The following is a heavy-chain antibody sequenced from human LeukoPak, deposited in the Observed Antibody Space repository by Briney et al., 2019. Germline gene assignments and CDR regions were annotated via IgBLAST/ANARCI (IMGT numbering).Heavy chain of an antibody. CDR1: GFTFDDYG. D-gene: IGHD2-2*02. Sequence: GGSLRLSCAASGFTFDDYGMSWVRQAPGKGVEWVAGINWNGGSTGYPSSVKRLFTLSTDNANSSLYLQTNSLRADHTALYYCARLANYCSSTSCYIYSFDYWGQGTLVTVSS. CDR2: INWNGGST. CDR3: ARLANYCSSTSCYIYSFDY. J-gene: IGHJ4*02. V-gene: IGHV3-20*04.